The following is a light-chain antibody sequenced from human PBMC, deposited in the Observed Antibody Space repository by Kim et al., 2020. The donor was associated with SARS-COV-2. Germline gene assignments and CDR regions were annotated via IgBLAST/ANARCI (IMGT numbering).Light chain of an antibody. Sequence: ASVGDRVTITCQASQDISNYVNSYQQKPGKAPKLLIYDASKLETGVPSRFSGSGYGTDFTLTISSLHPEDLATYYCQQYENLPLTFGGGTKVDIK. CDR1: QDISNY. CDR2: DAS. J-gene: IGKJ4*01. V-gene: IGKV1-33*01. CDR3: QQYENLPLT.